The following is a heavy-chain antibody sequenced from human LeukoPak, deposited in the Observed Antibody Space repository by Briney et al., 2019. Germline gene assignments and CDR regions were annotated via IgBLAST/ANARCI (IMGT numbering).Heavy chain of an antibody. V-gene: IGHV1-69*13. D-gene: IGHD3-9*01. CDR3: ANTNYEILTGYYPYNWFDP. CDR1: GGTFSSYA. J-gene: IGHJ5*02. Sequence: SVKVSCKASGGTFSSYAISWVRQAPGQGLEWMGGIIPIFGTANYAQKFQGRVTITADESTSTAYMELSSLRSEDTAVYYCANTNYEILTGYYPYNWFDPWGQGTLVTVSS. CDR2: IIPIFGTA.